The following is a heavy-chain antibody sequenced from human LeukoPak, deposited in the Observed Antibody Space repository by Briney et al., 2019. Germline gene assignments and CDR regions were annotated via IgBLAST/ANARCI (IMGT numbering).Heavy chain of an antibody. J-gene: IGHJ4*02. CDR3: ARALAAAAGPRD. D-gene: IGHD6-13*01. CDR2: INPNSGGT. Sequence: ASVKVSCKASGYTFTGYYMHWVRQAPGQGLEWMGRINPNSGGTNYAQKFQGRVTMTRDTSINTAYMELSRLRSDDTAVYYCARALAAAAGPRDWGQGTLVTVSS. CDR1: GYTFTGYY. V-gene: IGHV1-2*06.